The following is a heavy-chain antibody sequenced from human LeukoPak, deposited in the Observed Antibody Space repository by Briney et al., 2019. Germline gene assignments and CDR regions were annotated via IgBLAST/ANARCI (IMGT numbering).Heavy chain of an antibody. D-gene: IGHD3-10*01. CDR3: AKDIRHTYGLDS. J-gene: IGHJ4*02. Sequence: PGGSLRLSCAASGFTFSSYAMSWVRQAPGKGLEWVSAISGSGGSTYYADSVKGRFTISRDNSKNTLYLQMNSLRPEDTAFYYCAKDIRHTYGLDSWGQGTLVTVSS. CDR2: ISGSGGST. V-gene: IGHV3-23*01. CDR1: GFTFSSYA.